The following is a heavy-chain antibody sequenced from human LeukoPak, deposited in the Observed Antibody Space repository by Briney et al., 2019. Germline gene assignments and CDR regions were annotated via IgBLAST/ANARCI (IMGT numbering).Heavy chain of an antibody. CDR2: ISYSGST. CDR3: ARGLRDGSGTYFHFEY. CDR1: AGSISSHY. J-gene: IGHJ4*02. V-gene: IGHV4-59*11. Sequence: SETLSLTCSVSAGSISSHYWSCIRQPPGKGLEWIGYISYSGSTNYNPSLKSRVTISIDRSINQFSLELSSVSATDTAVYYCARGLRDGSGTYFHFEYWGQGTLVTVSS. D-gene: IGHD3-10*01.